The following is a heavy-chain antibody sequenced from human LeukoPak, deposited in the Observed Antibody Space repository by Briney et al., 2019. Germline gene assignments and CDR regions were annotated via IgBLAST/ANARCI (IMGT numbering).Heavy chain of an antibody. V-gene: IGHV3-23*01. CDR2: ISGSGGST. D-gene: IGHD2-2*01. CDR1: GFTFSSYA. CDR3: AKDLPLGYCSSTSCYWPYY. J-gene: IGHJ4*02. Sequence: GGSLRLSCAASGFTFSSYAMSWVRQAPGKGLEWVSAISGSGGSTYYADSVKGRFTISRDNSKNTLYLQMNSLRAEDTAVYYCAKDLPLGYCSSTSCYWPYYWGQGTLVTVSS.